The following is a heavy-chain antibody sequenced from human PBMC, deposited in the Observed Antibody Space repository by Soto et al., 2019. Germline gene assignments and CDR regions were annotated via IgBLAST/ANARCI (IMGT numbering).Heavy chain of an antibody. Sequence: GGSLRLSCAASGFTFSSYGMSWVRQAPGKGLEWVSGISGGGGTTYYADSVKGRFTISRDNSKSTLYLQMNSLRAEDTAVYYCAKDGSTTVVTSSFYWGQGTL. CDR2: ISGGGGTT. J-gene: IGHJ4*02. CDR3: AKDGSTTVVTSSFY. V-gene: IGHV3-23*01. D-gene: IGHD4-17*01. CDR1: GFTFSSYG.